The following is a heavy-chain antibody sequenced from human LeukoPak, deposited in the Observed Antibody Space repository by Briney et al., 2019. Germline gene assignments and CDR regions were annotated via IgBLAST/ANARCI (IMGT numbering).Heavy chain of an antibody. CDR2: ISSSSSTI. V-gene: IGHV3-48*01. CDR3: ARSSGGWYLGIDY. J-gene: IGHJ4*02. Sequence: GGSLRLSCAASGFTFSSYSMNWVRQAPGKGLEWVSYISSSSSTIYYADSAKGRFTISRDNAKNSLYLQMNSLRAEDTAVYYCARSSGGWYLGIDYWGQGTLVTVSS. D-gene: IGHD6-19*01. CDR1: GFTFSSYS.